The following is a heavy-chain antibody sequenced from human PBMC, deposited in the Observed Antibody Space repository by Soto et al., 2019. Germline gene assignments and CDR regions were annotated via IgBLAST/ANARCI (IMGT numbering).Heavy chain of an antibody. CDR3: AKGGYQLFRQLLSRFDP. Sequence: GGSLRLSCAASGFTFDDYAMHWVRQAPGKGLEWVSGISWNSGSIGYADSVKGRFTISRDNAKNSLYLQMNSLRAEDTALYYCAKGGYQLFRQLLSRFDPWGQGTLVTVSS. CDR2: ISWNSGSI. V-gene: IGHV3-9*01. J-gene: IGHJ5*02. CDR1: GFTFDDYA. D-gene: IGHD2-2*01.